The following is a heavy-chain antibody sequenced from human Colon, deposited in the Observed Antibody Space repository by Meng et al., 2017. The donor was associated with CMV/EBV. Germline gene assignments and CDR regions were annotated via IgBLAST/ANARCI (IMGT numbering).Heavy chain of an antibody. D-gene: IGHD6-19*01. CDR2: INEDGGAK. CDR1: GFTFNDIW. V-gene: IGHV3-7*01. CDR3: AISGAVGLQVAFDI. Sequence: GESLKISRAASGFTFNDIWMSWVRQAPGKGLEWVANINEDGGAKYYVDSVKGRFTISRDNAKNSLYLQMNSLRAEDTAVYYCAISGAVGLQVAFDIWGQGTMVTVSS. J-gene: IGHJ3*02.